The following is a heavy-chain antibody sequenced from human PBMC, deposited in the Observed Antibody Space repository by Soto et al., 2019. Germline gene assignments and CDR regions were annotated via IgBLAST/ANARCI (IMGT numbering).Heavy chain of an antibody. D-gene: IGHD5-18*01. Sequence: QVQLVESGGGVVQPGRSLRLSCAASGFTFSSYAMHWVRQAPGKGLEWVAVISYDGSNKYYADSVKGRFTISRDNSKNKLYLKMNSLRAEDTAVYYCARDPLGGKAMVLWYFDLWGRGTLVTVSS. CDR1: GFTFSSYA. CDR3: ARDPLGGKAMVLWYFDL. J-gene: IGHJ2*01. V-gene: IGHV3-30-3*01. CDR2: ISYDGSNK.